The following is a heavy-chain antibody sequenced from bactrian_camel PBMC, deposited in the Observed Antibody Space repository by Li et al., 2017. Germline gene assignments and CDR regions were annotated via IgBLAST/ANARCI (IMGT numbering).Heavy chain of an antibody. J-gene: IGHJ4*01. V-gene: IGHV3S60*01. CDR1: GFTFDDSD. CDR3: AAGQKCGRSYLLARYFDD. D-gene: IGHD1*01. CDR2: IRRDGSTS. Sequence: HVQLVESGGGLVQPGGSLRLSCTASGFTFDDSDMDWYRQAPGYECELVATIRRDGSTSYYSDSVKGRFTISKDNAKSTLYLEMKSLQPEDSAMYFCAAGQKCGRSYLLARYFDDWGQGTQVTVS.